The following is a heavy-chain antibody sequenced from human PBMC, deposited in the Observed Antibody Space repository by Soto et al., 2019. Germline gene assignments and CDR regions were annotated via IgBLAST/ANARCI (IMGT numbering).Heavy chain of an antibody. Sequence: KTGGSLRLSCAASGFTFSSYSINWVRQAPGKGLEWASSISSSSSYIYYADSVKGRFTISRDNAKNSLYLQMNSLRAEDTAVYYCARGYPLYFDYWGQGTLVTVPS. J-gene: IGHJ4*02. CDR1: GFTFSSYS. D-gene: IGHD1-1*01. CDR3: ARGYPLYFDY. CDR2: ISSSSSYI. V-gene: IGHV3-21*01.